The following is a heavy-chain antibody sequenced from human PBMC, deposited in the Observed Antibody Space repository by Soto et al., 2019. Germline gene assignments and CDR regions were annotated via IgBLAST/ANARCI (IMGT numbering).Heavy chain of an antibody. J-gene: IGHJ3*02. V-gene: IGHV3-48*02. CDR3: ARDHYYAFDI. CDR2: FGITAKSG. Sequence: GASLRLSFGASGFTFSVYTMNWVRRAPGKGLEWFSWFGITAKSGDYADSVKGRFTIYRDNARNSVHLQMSSLRDEDTAVYYCARDHYYAFDIWGQGTMVTVSS. CDR1: GFTFSVYT. D-gene: IGHD1-26*01.